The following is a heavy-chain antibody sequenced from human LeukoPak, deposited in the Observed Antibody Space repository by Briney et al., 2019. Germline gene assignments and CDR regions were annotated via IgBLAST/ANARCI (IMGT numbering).Heavy chain of an antibody. J-gene: IGHJ6*03. V-gene: IGHV1-8*01. CDR1: EYTFTSYD. CDR2: MNPDSGNT. Sequence: ASVKVSCKASEYTFTSYDINWVRQATGQGLEWMGWMNPDSGNTGYAQKFQGRVTITRNTSISTAYMELSSLRSEDTAVYYCARLNYYYYMDVWGKGTTVTVSS. CDR3: ARLNYYYYMDV.